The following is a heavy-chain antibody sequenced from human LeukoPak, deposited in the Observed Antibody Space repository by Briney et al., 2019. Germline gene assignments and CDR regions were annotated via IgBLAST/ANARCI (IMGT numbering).Heavy chain of an antibody. Sequence: ASVKVSCKTSGYTFTDSYMHWVRQAPGQGLEWIGWINPNAGDTTYAQGFQGRVTMTRDTSISTVYMELNSLKLDDTAVYYCTREGRVGVPFDYRGQGTLVTVSS. V-gene: IGHV1-2*02. J-gene: IGHJ4*02. CDR2: INPNAGDT. D-gene: IGHD2-15*01. CDR1: GYTFTDSY. CDR3: TREGRVGVPFDY.